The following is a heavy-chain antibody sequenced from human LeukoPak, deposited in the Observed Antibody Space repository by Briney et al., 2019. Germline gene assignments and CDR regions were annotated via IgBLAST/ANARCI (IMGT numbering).Heavy chain of an antibody. CDR3: ASATPYYYDSSGSDY. D-gene: IGHD3-22*01. V-gene: IGHV3-30*04. CDR1: GFTFSSYA. Sequence: GGSLRLSCAVSGFTFSSYAMHWVRQAPGKGLEWVAVISYDGSNKYYADSVKGRFTISRDNSKNTLYLQMNSLRAEDTAVYYCASATPYYYDSSGSDYWGQGTLVTVSS. CDR2: ISYDGSNK. J-gene: IGHJ4*02.